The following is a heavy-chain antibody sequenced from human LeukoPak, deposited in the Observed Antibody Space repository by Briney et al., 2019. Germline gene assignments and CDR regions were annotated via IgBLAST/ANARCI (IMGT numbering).Heavy chain of an antibody. CDR1: GGSINSNY. CDR3: ARTIEYSSSSGYYYYYMDV. CDR2: IYYSGST. V-gene: IGHV4-59*01. D-gene: IGHD6-6*01. J-gene: IGHJ6*03. Sequence: SETLSLTCSVSGGSINSNYWSWIRQPPGKGLEWIGYIYYSGSTNYNPSLKSRVTISIDKSKEQFSLKLSSVTAADTAVYYCARTIEYSSSSGYYYYYMDVWGKGTTVTVSS.